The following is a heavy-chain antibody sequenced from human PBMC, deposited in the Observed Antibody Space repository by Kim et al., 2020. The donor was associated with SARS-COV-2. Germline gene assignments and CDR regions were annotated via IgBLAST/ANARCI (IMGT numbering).Heavy chain of an antibody. V-gene: IGHV1-69*06. J-gene: IGHJ4*02. D-gene: IGHD1-26*01. CDR3: TRDEVDTFDY. Sequence: EKNATNFQDRGAINADTSTNTVYMELSSLTVDDTAVYYCTRDEVDTFDYWGQGTLVTVSS. CDR2: E.